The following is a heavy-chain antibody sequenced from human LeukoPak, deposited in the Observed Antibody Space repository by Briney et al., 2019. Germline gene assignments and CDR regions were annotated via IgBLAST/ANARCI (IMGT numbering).Heavy chain of an antibody. V-gene: IGHV3-48*04. CDR1: GFTFTSYS. J-gene: IGHJ4*02. D-gene: IGHD5-24*01. CDR2: SSSSSSSST. CDR3: VRGNRDGYNYILDY. Sequence: GGSLRLSCAASGFTFTSYSMHWVRQAPGKGLEWVAYSSSSSSSSTYYADSVKGRFTISRDTAKNSVYLQMNSLRAEDTAVYYCVRGNRDGYNYILDYWGQGTLVTVSS.